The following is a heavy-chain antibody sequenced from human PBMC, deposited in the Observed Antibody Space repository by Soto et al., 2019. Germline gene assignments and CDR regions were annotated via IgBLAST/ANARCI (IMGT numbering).Heavy chain of an antibody. CDR2: ISGSGGST. CDR1: GFTFSSYA. V-gene: IGHV3-23*01. CDR3: AKDTKMTIAGYYYYYMDV. D-gene: IGHD1-1*01. Sequence: GGSLRLSCAASGFTFSSYAMSWVRQAPGKGLEWVSAISGSGGSTYYADSVKGRFTISRDNSKNTLYLQMNSLRAEDTAVYYCAKDTKMTIAGYYYYYMDVWGKGTTVTVSS. J-gene: IGHJ6*03.